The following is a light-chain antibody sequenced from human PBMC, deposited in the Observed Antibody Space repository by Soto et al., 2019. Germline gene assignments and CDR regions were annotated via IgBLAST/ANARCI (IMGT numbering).Light chain of an antibody. CDR1: SSDVGGYAY. Sequence: QSVLTQPASVSGSPGQTITISCTGTSSDVGGYAYVSWYQQYPGKVPKLVISEVSNRPSGVSHRFSGSRSGNTASLTISGLQAEDEADYHCSSYTSRTTPVFGGGTTLTVL. V-gene: IGLV2-14*01. CDR3: SSYTSRTTPV. J-gene: IGLJ2*01. CDR2: EVS.